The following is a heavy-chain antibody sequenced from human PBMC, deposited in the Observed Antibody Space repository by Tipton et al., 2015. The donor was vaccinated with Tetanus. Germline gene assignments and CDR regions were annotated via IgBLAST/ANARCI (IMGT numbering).Heavy chain of an antibody. V-gene: IGHV4-4*07. CDR3: ARDRGLTTGGGIGMDV. CDR1: GGSISSYY. D-gene: IGHD4-17*01. Sequence: TLSLTCTISGGSISSYYWSWIRQPAGKGLEWIGRIYSSGSTHYNPSLKSRVTMSLDTSKTQFSLRLSSVTAADTAVYFCARDRGLTTGGGIGMDVWGQGTTVTVSS. CDR2: IYSSGST. J-gene: IGHJ6*02.